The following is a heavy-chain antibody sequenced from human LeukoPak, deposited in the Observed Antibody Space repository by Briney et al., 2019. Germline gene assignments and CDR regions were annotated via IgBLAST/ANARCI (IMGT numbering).Heavy chain of an antibody. D-gene: IGHD3-22*01. Sequence: GGSLRLSCAASGFTFSSYWMHWVRQAPGKGLEWVSAINNSGRGTNYADSVRGRVTISRDKAKNTLYLQMNSLRVEDTAVYYCAKIGSRGYYEEMDYWGQGTLVTVSS. V-gene: IGHV3-23*01. CDR1: GFTFSSYW. CDR2: INNSGRGT. CDR3: AKIGSRGYYEEMDY. J-gene: IGHJ4*02.